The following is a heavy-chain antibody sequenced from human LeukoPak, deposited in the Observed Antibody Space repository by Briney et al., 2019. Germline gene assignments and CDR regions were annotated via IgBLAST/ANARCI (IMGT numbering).Heavy chain of an antibody. Sequence: SETLSLTCTVCGGSIRSTSYYWGWIRQPPGKGLEWIGSIYYSGSTYYNPSLKSRVTISVDTSKNQFSLKLSSVTAADTAVYYCGRLFDDCWSGHYHYYRDVWGKGTTVTVSS. V-gene: IGHV4-39*01. CDR2: IYYSGST. CDR3: GRLFDDCWSGHYHYYRDV. D-gene: IGHD3-3*01. CDR1: GGSIRSTSYY. J-gene: IGHJ6*03.